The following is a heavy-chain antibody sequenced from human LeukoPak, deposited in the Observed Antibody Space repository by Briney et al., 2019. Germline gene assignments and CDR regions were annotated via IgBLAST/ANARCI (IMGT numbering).Heavy chain of an antibody. CDR1: GGSISSGGYS. D-gene: IGHD5-18*01. J-gene: IGHJ3*02. CDR2: IYHSGST. V-gene: IGHV4-30-2*01. CDR3: ARGDVDTADDDAFDI. Sequence: PSQTLSLTCAVSGGSISSGGYSWSWIRQPPGKGLEWIGYIYHSGSTYYNPSLKSRVTISVDRSKNQFSLKLSSVTAADTAVYYSARGDVDTADDDAFDIWGQGTMVTVSS.